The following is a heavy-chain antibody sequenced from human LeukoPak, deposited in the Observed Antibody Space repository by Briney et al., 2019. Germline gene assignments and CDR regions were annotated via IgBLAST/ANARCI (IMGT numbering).Heavy chain of an antibody. Sequence: GGPLRLSCAASGFTFSNAWMSWVRQAPGKGLEWVGRIKSKTDGGTTDYAAPVKGRFTISRDDSKNTLYLQMNSLKTEDTAVYYCTTEEYYDSSGYRGTNWFDPWGQGTLVTVSS. CDR3: TTEEYYDSSGYRGTNWFDP. J-gene: IGHJ5*02. V-gene: IGHV3-15*01. CDR2: IKSKTDGGTT. CDR1: GFTFSNAW. D-gene: IGHD3-22*01.